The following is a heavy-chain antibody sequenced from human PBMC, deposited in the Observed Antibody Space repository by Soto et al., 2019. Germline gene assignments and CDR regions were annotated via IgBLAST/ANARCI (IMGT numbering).Heavy chain of an antibody. V-gene: IGHV1-69*01. Sequence: QVQLVQSGAEVKKPGSSVTVSCKASGGTFSSYAISCVRQAPGRGLEWMGGIIPIFGTANYAQKFQGRVTITADEYTSTAYMELSSLRSEDTPVCYCARQIFGVFRYFDYWGQGTLVTGSS. CDR1: GGTFSSYA. J-gene: IGHJ4*02. CDR2: IIPIFGTA. CDR3: ARQIFGVFRYFDY. D-gene: IGHD3-3*01.